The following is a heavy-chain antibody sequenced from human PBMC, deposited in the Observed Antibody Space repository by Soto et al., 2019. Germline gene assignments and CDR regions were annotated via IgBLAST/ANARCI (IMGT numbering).Heavy chain of an antibody. D-gene: IGHD6-19*01. V-gene: IGHV1-24*01. CDR1: GYTLTELS. CDR3: ATVFFSAVAGTVAGYYYYGMDV. Sequence: ASVKVSCKVSGYTLTELSMHWVRQAPGKGLKWMGGFDPEDGETIYAQKFQGRVTMTEDTSTDTAYMELSSLRSEDTAVYYCATVFFSAVAGTVAGYYYYGMDVWGQGTTVTVSS. J-gene: IGHJ6*02. CDR2: FDPEDGET.